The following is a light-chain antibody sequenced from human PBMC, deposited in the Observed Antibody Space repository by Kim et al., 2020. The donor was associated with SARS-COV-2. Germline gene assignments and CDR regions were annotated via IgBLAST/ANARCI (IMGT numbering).Light chain of an antibody. Sequence: GQRVTISCSGINSHIGSNPISWYQQAPGAAPKLLIYSNDQRPSGVPARFSGSKSGASASLAISGLQSEDEADYYCAVWDDSLNGRVFCGGTKLTVL. J-gene: IGLJ3*02. CDR2: SND. CDR1: NSHIGSNP. CDR3: AVWDDSLNGRV. V-gene: IGLV1-44*01.